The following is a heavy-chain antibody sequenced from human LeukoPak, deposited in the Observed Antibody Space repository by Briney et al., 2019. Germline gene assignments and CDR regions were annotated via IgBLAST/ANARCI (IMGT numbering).Heavy chain of an antibody. Sequence: PGGSLRLSCAASGFTFSGYWMSWVRQAPGKGLEWVANIKQDGGETYFADSVKGRFIISRDNSKNSLYLQMNSLKTEDTAVYYCVGAVADSTGHHYFDYWGQGTLVTVSS. CDR2: IKQDGGET. CDR3: VGAVADSTGHHYFDY. D-gene: IGHD3-22*01. CDR1: GFTFSGYW. V-gene: IGHV3-7*03. J-gene: IGHJ4*02.